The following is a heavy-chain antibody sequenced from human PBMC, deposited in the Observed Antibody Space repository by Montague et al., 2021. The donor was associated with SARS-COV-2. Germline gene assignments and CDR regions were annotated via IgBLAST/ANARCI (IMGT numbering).Heavy chain of an antibody. CDR1: GFTFSNSA. Sequence: SLRLSCAASGFTFSNSAMNWDRQAPGKGLEWVSGSSGSDGGTHYADSVKGRFTISRDNSKNVPYLQMNSLRAEDTALYYCAKDSYYYGLGYGMDVWGQGTTVTVSS. CDR3: AKDSYYYGLGYGMDV. CDR2: SSGSDGGT. V-gene: IGHV3-23*01. D-gene: IGHD3-10*01. J-gene: IGHJ6*02.